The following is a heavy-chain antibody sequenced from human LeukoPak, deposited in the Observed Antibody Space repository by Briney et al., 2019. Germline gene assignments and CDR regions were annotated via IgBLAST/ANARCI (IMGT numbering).Heavy chain of an antibody. Sequence: LQTLSLTCTVSGGSISSGAYYWSWIRQHPGKDLEWIGYIHYSGSTYYNPSLKSRVTISVDTSKNQFSLNLTSVTAADTAVYYCARSSTVTTSLFDYWGQGTLVTVSS. CDR2: IHYSGST. V-gene: IGHV4-31*03. D-gene: IGHD4-17*01. CDR3: ARSSTVTTSLFDY. J-gene: IGHJ4*02. CDR1: GGSISSGAYY.